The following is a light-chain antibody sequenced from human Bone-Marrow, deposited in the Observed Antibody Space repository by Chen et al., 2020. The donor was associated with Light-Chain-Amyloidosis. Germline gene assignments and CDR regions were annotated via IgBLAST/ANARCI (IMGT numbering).Light chain of an antibody. CDR1: NIGSTS. V-gene: IGLV3-21*02. J-gene: IGLJ3*02. CDR2: DDS. Sequence: SYVPTQPSSASVAPGQTATIACGGNNIGSTSVQWYQQTPDQAPLLVVYDDSDRPSGIPERLSGSNSGNTATLTISRVEAGDEADYYCQVWDRSSDRPVFGGGTKLTVL. CDR3: QVWDRSSDRPV.